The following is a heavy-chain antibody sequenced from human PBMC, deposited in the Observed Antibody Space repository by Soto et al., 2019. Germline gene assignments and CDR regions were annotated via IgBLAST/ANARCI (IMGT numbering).Heavy chain of an antibody. V-gene: IGHV4-39*01. D-gene: IGHD3-9*01. CDR3: ARHSDILTGYYWAWFDP. Sequence: SETLSLTCTVSGGSISSSSYYWGWIRQPPGKGLEWIGSIYYSGSTYYNPSLKSRVTISVDTSKNQFSLKLSSVTAADTAVYYCARHSDILTGYYWAWFDPWGQGTLVTVSS. J-gene: IGHJ5*02. CDR1: GGSISSSSYY. CDR2: IYYSGST.